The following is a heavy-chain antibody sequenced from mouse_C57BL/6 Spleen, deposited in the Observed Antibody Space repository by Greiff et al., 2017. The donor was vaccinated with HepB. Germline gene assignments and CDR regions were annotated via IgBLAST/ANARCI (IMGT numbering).Heavy chain of an antibody. CDR1: GYTFTSYW. V-gene: IGHV1-50*01. CDR2: IDPSDSYT. D-gene: IGHD2-4*01. CDR3: ARGGLPGYFDY. Sequence: QVQLQQPGAELVKPGASVKLSCKASGYTFTSYWMQWVKQRPGQGLEWIGEIDPSDSYTNYNQKFKGKATLTVDTSSSTAYMQLSSLTSEDSAVYYCARGGLPGYFDYWGQGTTLTVSS. J-gene: IGHJ2*01.